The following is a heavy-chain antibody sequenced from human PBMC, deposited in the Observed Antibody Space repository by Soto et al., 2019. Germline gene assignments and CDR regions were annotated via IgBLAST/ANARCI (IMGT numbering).Heavy chain of an antibody. CDR1: GYNLREYG. CDR2: ISGDNVNR. V-gene: IGHV1-18*01. Sequence: VHLVQSGVEVKKPGASVKVSCTAHGYNLREYGVSWLRQVPGQGFEWMGWISGDNVNRRSSQRFQDRLTMTTDTSTNTASMEMRSLRSDDTAVYFCGREGQQLAQEQYFQFNGVDVGGQGTSVTVSS. CDR3: GREGQQLAQEQYFQFNGVDV. J-gene: IGHJ6*02. D-gene: IGHD6-13*01.